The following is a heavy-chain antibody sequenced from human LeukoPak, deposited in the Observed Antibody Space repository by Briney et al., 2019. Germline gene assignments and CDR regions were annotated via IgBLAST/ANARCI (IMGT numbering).Heavy chain of an antibody. V-gene: IGHV1-2*02. CDR1: GYTFIGNY. CDR2: INPDNGAT. D-gene: IGHD5-24*01. CDR3: AWAGWLHPLDF. J-gene: IGHJ4*02. Sequence: ASVRVSCKASGYTFIGNYLHWVRQAPGQGLEWMGWINPDNGATDYSQKFQGRVTVTRDLSTSTAYMELNRLTSDDTAMYFCAWAGWLHPLDFWGQGTMVIVSS.